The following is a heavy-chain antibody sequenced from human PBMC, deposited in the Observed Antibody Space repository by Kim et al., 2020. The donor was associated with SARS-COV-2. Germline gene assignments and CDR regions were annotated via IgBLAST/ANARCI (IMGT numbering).Heavy chain of an antibody. CDR3: ARGEAGDPGFADY. D-gene: IGHD3-10*01. Sequence: YAQKLQGRVTMTTDTSTSTAYMELRRLRSDDTAVYYCARGEAGDPGFADYWGQGTLVTVSS. J-gene: IGHJ4*02. V-gene: IGHV1-18*01.